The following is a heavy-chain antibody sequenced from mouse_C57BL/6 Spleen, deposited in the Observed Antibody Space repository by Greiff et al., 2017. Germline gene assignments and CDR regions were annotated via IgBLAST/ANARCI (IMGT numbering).Heavy chain of an antibody. CDR1: GYTFTTYP. V-gene: IGHV1-47*01. D-gene: IGHD2-3*01. CDR2: FHPYNDDT. J-gene: IGHJ4*01. CDR3: ARGEKDGYYAMDY. Sequence: VKLMESGAELVKPGASVKMSCKASGYTFTTYPIEWMKQNHGKSLEWIGNFHPYNDDTKYNEKFKGKATLTVEKSSSTVYLELSRLTSDDSAVYYCARGEKDGYYAMDYWGQGTSVTVSS.